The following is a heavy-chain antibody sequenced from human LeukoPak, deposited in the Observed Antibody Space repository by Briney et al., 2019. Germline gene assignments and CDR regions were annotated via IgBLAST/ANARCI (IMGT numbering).Heavy chain of an antibody. CDR3: ARDLPYCSSTSCYGFDI. D-gene: IGHD2-2*01. Sequence: GGSLRLSCAASGFTFSSYAMHWVRQAPGKGLEYVSGIISNGGSTYYADSVKGRFTMSRDNSKNTLYLQMGSLRAEDMAVYYCARDLPYCSSTSCYGFDIWGQGTMVTVSS. CDR1: GFTFSSYA. CDR2: IISNGGST. J-gene: IGHJ3*02. V-gene: IGHV3-64*02.